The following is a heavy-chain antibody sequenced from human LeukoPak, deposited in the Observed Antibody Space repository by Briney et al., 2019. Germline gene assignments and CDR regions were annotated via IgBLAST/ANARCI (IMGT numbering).Heavy chain of an antibody. CDR3: ARGRYYGMDV. CDR2: VNSDGSST. Sequence: GGSLRLSCAASGFTFTSYWMHWVRQAPGKGLVWVSRVNSDGSSTTYADSVKGRFTISKDNAKNTLYLQMNSLRAEDTAVYYCARGRYYGMDVWGQGTTVTVSS. V-gene: IGHV3-74*01. J-gene: IGHJ6*02. CDR1: GFTFTSYW.